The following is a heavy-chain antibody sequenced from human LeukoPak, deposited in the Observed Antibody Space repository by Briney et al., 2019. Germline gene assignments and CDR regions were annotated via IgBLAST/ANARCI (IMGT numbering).Heavy chain of an antibody. CDR3: ARDDPGRYCSSTSCYVNWFDP. V-gene: IGHV1-2*02. CDR1: GYTFTGYY. D-gene: IGHD2-2*01. J-gene: IGHJ5*02. CDR2: INPNSGGT. Sequence: GASVKVSCKASGYTFTGYYMHWVRQAPGQGLEWMGWINPNSGGTNYAQKFQGRVTMTRDTSISTAYVELSRLRSDDTAVYYCARDDPGRYCSSTSCYVNWFDPWGQGTLVTVSS.